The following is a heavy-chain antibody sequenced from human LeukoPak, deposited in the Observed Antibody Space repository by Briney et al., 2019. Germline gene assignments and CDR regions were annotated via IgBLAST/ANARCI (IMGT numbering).Heavy chain of an antibody. CDR3: ARGNFEPYGSGIYYSSYYYMDV. Sequence: ASVKVSCKASGYIFTNFGITWVRQAPGQGLEGMGWINVYNGYTKYAQNLQGRVTMTTDTPTSTADMELRSLRSDDTAVYYCARGNFEPYGSGIYYSSYYYMDVWGKGTTVTVSS. J-gene: IGHJ6*03. D-gene: IGHD3-10*01. CDR1: GYIFTNFG. V-gene: IGHV1-18*01. CDR2: INVYNGYT.